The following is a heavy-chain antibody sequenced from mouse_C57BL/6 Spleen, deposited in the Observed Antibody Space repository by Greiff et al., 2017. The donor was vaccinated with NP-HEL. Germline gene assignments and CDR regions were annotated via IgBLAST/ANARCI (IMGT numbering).Heavy chain of an antibody. CDR2: IDPSDSYT. J-gene: IGHJ3*01. CDR3: ARSSYSNYLAWFAY. Sequence: QVQLQQPGAELVRPGTSVKLSCKASGYTFTSYWMHWVKQRPGQGLEWIGVIDPSDSYTNYNQKFKGKATLTVDTSSSTAYMQLSSLTSEDSAVYYCARSSYSNYLAWFAYWGQGTLVTVSA. CDR1: GYTFTSYW. D-gene: IGHD2-5*01. V-gene: IGHV1-59*01.